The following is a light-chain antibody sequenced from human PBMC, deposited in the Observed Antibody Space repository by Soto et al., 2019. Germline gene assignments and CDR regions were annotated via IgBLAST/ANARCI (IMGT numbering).Light chain of an antibody. V-gene: IGKV1-33*01. J-gene: IGKJ5*01. CDR2: AAS. CDR3: QQYDTRPTMT. Sequence: IQLTQSPSFLSASVGESVTITCRASQDIDNYLNWYQHRPGEAPKLLIYAASYLETGVPARFSGSGSGTDFSFTITSLQPEDSATYYCQQYDTRPTMTFGQGTRLEIK. CDR1: QDIDNY.